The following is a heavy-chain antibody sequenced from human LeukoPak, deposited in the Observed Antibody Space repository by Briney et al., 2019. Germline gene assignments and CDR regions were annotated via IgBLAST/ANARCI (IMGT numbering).Heavy chain of an antibody. V-gene: IGHV1-69*01. D-gene: IGHD5-12*01. CDR1: GGTFSSYA. J-gene: IGHJ4*02. CDR3: ARDAGIVATAN. Sequence: ASVKVSCKASGGTFSSYAISWVRQAPGQGLEWMGGIIPIFGTANYAQKFQGRVTITADESTSTAYMEPSSLRSEDTAVYYCARDAGIVATANWGQGTLVTVSS. CDR2: IIPIFGTA.